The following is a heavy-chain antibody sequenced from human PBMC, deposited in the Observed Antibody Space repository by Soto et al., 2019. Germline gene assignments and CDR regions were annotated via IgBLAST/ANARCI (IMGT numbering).Heavy chain of an antibody. CDR2: IHHSGST. V-gene: IGHV4-4*02. Sequence: QVQLQESGPGLVKPSGTLSLTCAVSGGSLTSNDWWTWVRQPPGKGLEWVGQIHHSGSTFYKPSLESRITVSINMSANHFSLHLDSLTAADTALYYCARSTGGDACHFWGQGTMVTVSS. J-gene: IGHJ3*01. CDR1: GGSLTSNDW. CDR3: ARSTGGDACHF. D-gene: IGHD7-27*01.